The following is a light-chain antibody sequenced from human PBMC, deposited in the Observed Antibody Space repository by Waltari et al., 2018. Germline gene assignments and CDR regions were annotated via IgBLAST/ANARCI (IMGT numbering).Light chain of an antibody. CDR3: QQSYSVPPYT. J-gene: IGKJ2*01. Sequence: DIQMTQSQSSLSAPAGYRVNNTCRASQSISNYLNWYQQKPGKAPKVLIYSASALQSGVPSRFSGSGSWTDFTLTISSLQPEDFATYYCQQSYSVPPYTFGQGTKLEIK. V-gene: IGKV1-39*01. CDR2: SAS. CDR1: QSISNY.